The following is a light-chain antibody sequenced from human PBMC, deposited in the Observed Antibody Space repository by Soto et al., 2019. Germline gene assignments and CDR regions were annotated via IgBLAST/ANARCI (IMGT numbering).Light chain of an antibody. CDR2: DAS. Sequence: DMQTTECPSNLYDYVGDRVTITCRASQSISSWLAWYQQKPGKAPKLLIYDASSLQSGVPSRFSGSGSGTDFTLTISRLQPEDLATYCCQESYCTRITFGQGTRLEIK. CDR1: QSISSW. J-gene: IGKJ5*01. V-gene: IGKV1-5*01. CDR3: QESYCTRIT.